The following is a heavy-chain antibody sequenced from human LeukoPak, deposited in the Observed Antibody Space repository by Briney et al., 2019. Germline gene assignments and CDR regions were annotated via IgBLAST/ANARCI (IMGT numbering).Heavy chain of an antibody. J-gene: IGHJ4*02. CDR2: IFPSGGEI. Sequence: GGSLRLSCAASGFTLSSYSMNWVRQPPGKGLEWVSSIFPSGGEIHYADSVRGRFTISRDNSKSTLSLQMNSLRVEGTAIYYCATYRQVLLPFESWGQGTLVTVSS. CDR3: ATYRQVLLPFES. D-gene: IGHD2-8*02. V-gene: IGHV3-23*01. CDR1: GFTLSSYS.